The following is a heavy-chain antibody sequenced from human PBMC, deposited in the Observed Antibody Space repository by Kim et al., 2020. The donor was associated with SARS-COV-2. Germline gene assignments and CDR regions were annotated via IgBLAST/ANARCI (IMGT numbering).Heavy chain of an antibody. J-gene: IGHJ4*02. CDR2: ISSSGSTI. CDR1: GFTFSSYE. V-gene: IGHV3-48*03. Sequence: GGSLRLSCAASGFTFSSYEMNWVRQAPGKGLEWVSYISSSGSTIYYADSVKGRFTISRDNAKNSLYLQMNSLRAEDTAVYYCARGAPSTTVNVDYWGQGTLVTVSS. CDR3: ARGAPSTTVNVDY. D-gene: IGHD4-17*01.